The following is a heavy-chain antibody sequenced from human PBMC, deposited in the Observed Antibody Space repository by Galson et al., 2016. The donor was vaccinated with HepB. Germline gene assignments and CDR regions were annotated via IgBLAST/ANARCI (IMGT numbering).Heavy chain of an antibody. CDR1: GHTFAGYY. D-gene: IGHD1-26*01. CDR2: ISAYNGYT. V-gene: IGHV1-18*04. CDR3: ARGGGGTYFENYYYGMDV. J-gene: IGHJ6*02. Sequence: SVKVSCKASGHTFAGYYIHWVRQAPGQGLEWMGWISAYNGYTNYAQKLQGRVTMTTHTSTSTVYMELRSLRSDDTAVYYCARGGGGTYFENYYYGMDVWGQGTTVTVSS.